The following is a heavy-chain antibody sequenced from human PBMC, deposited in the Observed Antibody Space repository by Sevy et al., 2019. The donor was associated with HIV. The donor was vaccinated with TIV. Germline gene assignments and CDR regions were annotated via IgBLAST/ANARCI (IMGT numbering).Heavy chain of an antibody. CDR2: IRSKAYGGTT. J-gene: IGHJ3*02. Sequence: GGSLRLSCTASGFTFGDYAMSWVRQAPGKGLEWVGFIRSKAYGGTTEYAASVKGRFTISRDDSKSIAYLQMNSLKTEDTAVYYCTAPGSLDAFHIWGQGTMVTVSS. V-gene: IGHV3-49*04. CDR1: GFTFGDYA. D-gene: IGHD1-26*01. CDR3: TAPGSLDAFHI.